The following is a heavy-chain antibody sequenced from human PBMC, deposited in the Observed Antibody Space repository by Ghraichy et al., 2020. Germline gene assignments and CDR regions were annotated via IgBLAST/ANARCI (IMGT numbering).Heavy chain of an antibody. CDR3: ARDSTGTTVHDAFDI. V-gene: IGHV4-59*01. J-gene: IGHJ3*02. CDR2: IYYSGST. CDR1: GGSISSYY. Sequence: SETLSLTCTVSGGSISSYYWSWIRQPPGKGLEWIGYIYYSGSTNYNPSLKSRVTISVDTSKNQFSLKLSSVTAADTAVYYCARDSTGTTVHDAFDIWGQGTMVTVSS. D-gene: IGHD1-7*01.